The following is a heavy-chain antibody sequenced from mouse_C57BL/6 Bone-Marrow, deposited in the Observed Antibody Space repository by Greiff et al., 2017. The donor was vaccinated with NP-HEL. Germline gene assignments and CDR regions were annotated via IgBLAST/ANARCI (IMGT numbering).Heavy chain of an antibody. D-gene: IGHD1-1*01. CDR1: GYTFTNYW. J-gene: IGHJ4*01. CDR3: ARSDYGSSYGAMDY. Sequence: VQVVESGAELVRPGTSVKMSCKASGYTFTNYWIGWAKQRPGHGLEWIGDIYPGGGYTNYNEKFKGKATLTADKSSSTAYMQFSSLTSEDSAIYYCARSDYGSSYGAMDYWGQGTSVTVSS. V-gene: IGHV1-63*01. CDR2: IYPGGGYT.